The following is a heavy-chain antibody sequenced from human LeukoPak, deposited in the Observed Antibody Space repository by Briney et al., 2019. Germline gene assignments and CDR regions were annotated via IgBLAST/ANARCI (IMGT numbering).Heavy chain of an antibody. V-gene: IGHV3-48*01. CDR3: ARAIKVADYYYYYYMDV. D-gene: IGHD6-19*01. CDR2: ISSSSSTI. J-gene: IGHJ6*03. CDR1: GFTFSSYS. Sequence: GGSLRLSCAASGFTFSSYSMNWVRQAPGKGLEWVSYISSSSSTIYYADSVKGRFTISRDNAKNSLYLQMKSLRAEDTAVYYCARAIKVADYYYYYYMDVWGKGTTVTVSS.